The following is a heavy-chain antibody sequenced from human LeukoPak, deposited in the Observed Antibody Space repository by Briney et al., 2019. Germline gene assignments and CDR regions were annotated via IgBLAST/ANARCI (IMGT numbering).Heavy chain of an antibody. CDR3: TKGGVVSAFGY. J-gene: IGHJ4*02. CDR1: GFSFGTYA. CDR2: VSGSGGNT. V-gene: IGHV3-23*01. Sequence: PGGSLRLSCAASGFSFGTYAMTWVRQAPGKGLECVSTVSGSGGNTYYTDSVKGRFTISRDNSKNTLFLQMSSLRAEDTALYYCTKGGVVSAFGYWGQGVLVTVS. D-gene: IGHD3-22*01.